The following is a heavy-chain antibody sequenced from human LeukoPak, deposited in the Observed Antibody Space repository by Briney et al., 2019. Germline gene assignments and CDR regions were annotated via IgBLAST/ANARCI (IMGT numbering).Heavy chain of an antibody. CDR1: RFTFSSYW. Sequence: PGGSLRLSCAASRFTFSSYWMSWVRQAPGKGLEWVSAISGSGGNTYYADSVKGRFTISRDNSKNTLYLQMNSLRAEDTAVYYCAKAASSSWPSYYYGMDVWGQGTTVTVSS. CDR3: AKAASSSWPSYYYGMDV. D-gene: IGHD6-13*01. V-gene: IGHV3-23*01. CDR2: ISGSGGNT. J-gene: IGHJ6*02.